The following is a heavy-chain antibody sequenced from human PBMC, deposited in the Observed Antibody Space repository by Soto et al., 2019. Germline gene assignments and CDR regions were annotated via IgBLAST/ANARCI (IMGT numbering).Heavy chain of an antibody. D-gene: IGHD6-19*01. CDR2: IVVGSGNT. CDR3: AADTDTVAGYYYYGMDV. CDR1: GFTFTSSA. J-gene: IGHJ6*02. V-gene: IGHV1-58*01. Sequence: SVKVSCKASGFTFTSSAVQWVRQARGQRLEWIGWIVVGSGNTNYAQKFQERVTITRDMSTSTAYMELSSLRSEDTAVYYCAADTDTVAGYYYYGMDVWGQGTTVTVSS.